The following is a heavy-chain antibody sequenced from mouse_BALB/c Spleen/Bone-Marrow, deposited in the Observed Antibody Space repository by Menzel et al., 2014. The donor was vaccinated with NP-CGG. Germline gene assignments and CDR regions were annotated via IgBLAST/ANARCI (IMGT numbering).Heavy chain of an antibody. CDR3: TRMDGNYLYYYAMDY. CDR1: GYSFTGYT. CDR2: INPYNGGT. Sequence: EVKLMESGPELVKPGASMKISCKASGYSFTGYTMNWVKQSHGKSLEWIGLINPYNGGTSYNQKFKGKATLTVDRSSNTAYMELLSLTSEDSAVYYCTRMDGNYLYYYAMDYWGQGTSVTVSS. J-gene: IGHJ4*01. V-gene: IGHV1-18*01. D-gene: IGHD2-1*01.